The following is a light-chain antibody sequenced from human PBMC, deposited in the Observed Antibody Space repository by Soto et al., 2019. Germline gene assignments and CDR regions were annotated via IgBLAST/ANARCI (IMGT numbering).Light chain of an antibody. V-gene: IGLV2-14*03. CDR3: SSYTSSSTYVV. Sequence: QSALTQPASVSGSPGQSITISCTGTSSDIGAYNFVSWYQQHPGKAPKLMLYDVSNRPSGVSNRFSGSKSGNTASLTISGLQAEDEADYYCSSYTSSSTYVVFGGGTKLTVL. J-gene: IGLJ2*01. CDR2: DVS. CDR1: SSDIGAYNF.